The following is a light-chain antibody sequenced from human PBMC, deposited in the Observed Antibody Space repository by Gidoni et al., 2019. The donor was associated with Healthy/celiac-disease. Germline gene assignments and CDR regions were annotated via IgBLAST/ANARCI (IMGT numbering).Light chain of an antibody. V-gene: IGKV1-33*01. Sequence: DIQMTQSPSSLSASVGDSVTITCQASQDISNFLNWYQQKPGKAPKLLIYDASNLEAGVPSRFSGSGSGTGFTFTISSLQPEDIATYYCQQYDNLPPLFTFGPGTKVDMK. J-gene: IGKJ3*01. CDR3: QQYDNLPPLFT. CDR2: DAS. CDR1: QDISNF.